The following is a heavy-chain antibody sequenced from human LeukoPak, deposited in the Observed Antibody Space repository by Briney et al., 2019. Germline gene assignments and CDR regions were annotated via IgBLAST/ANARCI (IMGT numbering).Heavy chain of an antibody. Sequence: GGSLRLSCAASGFTFSSYAMHWVRQAPGKGLEWVAVISYDGSNKYYADSVKGRFTISRDNSKNTLYLEMDSLRADDTAVYYCAGYDYGDLGPLQYWGQGALVTVSS. CDR2: ISYDGSNK. CDR3: AGYDYGDLGPLQY. D-gene: IGHD4-17*01. J-gene: IGHJ4*02. V-gene: IGHV3-30-3*01. CDR1: GFTFSSYA.